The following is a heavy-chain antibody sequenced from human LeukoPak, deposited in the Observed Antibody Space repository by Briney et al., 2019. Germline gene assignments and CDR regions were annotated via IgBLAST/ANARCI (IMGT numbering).Heavy chain of an antibody. V-gene: IGHV4-39*07. J-gene: IGHJ3*02. CDR2: IYYSGST. CDR1: GGSISSSSYY. CDR3: ARAGYYDFWSGYRNHDAFDI. Sequence: SETLSLTCTVSGGSISSSSYYWGWIRQPPGKGLEWIGSIYYSGSTNYNPSLKSRVTISVDTSKNQFSLKLSSVTAADTAVYYCARAGYYDFWSGYRNHDAFDIWGQGTMVTVSS. D-gene: IGHD3-3*01.